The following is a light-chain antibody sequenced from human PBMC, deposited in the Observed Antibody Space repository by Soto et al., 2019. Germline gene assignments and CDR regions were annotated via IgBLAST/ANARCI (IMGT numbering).Light chain of an antibody. CDR3: QQYCSSGT. V-gene: IGKV3-20*01. J-gene: IGKJ1*01. CDR2: GAS. Sequence: EIVMTQSPTTLSVSPGERATLSCRASQSVSNNYLAWYQQKPGQAPRLLIYGASNRATGIPDRFSGSGSGTDFTLTISRLEPEDFAVYYCQQYCSSGTFGQGTKVDIK. CDR1: QSVSNNY.